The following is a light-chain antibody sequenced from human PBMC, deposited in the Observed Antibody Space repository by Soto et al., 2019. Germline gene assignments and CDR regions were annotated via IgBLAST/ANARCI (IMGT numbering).Light chain of an antibody. J-gene: IGLJ3*02. Sequence: QTVVTQPLSASGTPGQRVTIPCSGSSSNIGSNYVYWYQQLPGTARKLLIYTNNQRPSGVPYRFSGSKSGTSASLAISGLRSEDEADYSCAAWDDSLSGRVFGGGTQLTVL. CDR3: AAWDDSLSGRV. CDR1: SSNIGSNY. V-gene: IGLV1-47*01. CDR2: TNN.